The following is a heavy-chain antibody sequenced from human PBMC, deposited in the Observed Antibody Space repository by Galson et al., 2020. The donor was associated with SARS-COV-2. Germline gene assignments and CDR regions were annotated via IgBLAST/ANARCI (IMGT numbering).Heavy chain of an antibody. CDR2: IKRKTDGETT. J-gene: IGHJ4*02. Sequence: GGSLRLSCAASGFTFSKAWMSWVRQAPGKGLEWVGRIKRKTDGETTEYVAPVKGRFTISRDDSNNTLYLQMNSLRAEDTAVYYCAKDPYGESAYFDYWCQGTQVTVSS. CDR1: GFTFSKAW. V-gene: IGHV3-15*01. D-gene: IGHD4-17*01. CDR3: AKDPYGESAYFDY.